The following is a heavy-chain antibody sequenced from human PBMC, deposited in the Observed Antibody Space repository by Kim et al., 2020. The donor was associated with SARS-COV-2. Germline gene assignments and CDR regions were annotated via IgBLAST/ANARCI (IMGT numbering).Heavy chain of an antibody. CDR1: GGTLTAHT. Sequence: SVKVSCKASGGTLTAHTFSWVRRAPGQGLEWLGGIIPLYGTRNYAQKFRGRVTISADKSTNTVFMELISPTSEDTAVYYCARGSTEGFLQPTLYYFDSWGQGTLVIVSS. J-gene: IGHJ4*02. V-gene: IGHV1-69*06. CDR2: IIPLYGTR. D-gene: IGHD1-1*01. CDR3: ARGSTEGFLQPTLYYFDS.